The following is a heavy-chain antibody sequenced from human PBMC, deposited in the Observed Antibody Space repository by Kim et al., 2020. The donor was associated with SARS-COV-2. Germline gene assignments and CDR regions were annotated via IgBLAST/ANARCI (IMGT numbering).Heavy chain of an antibody. CDR2: GNGNT. J-gene: IGHJ4*02. Sequence: GNGNTIYSQKFKDRVTFTTDTSASTAYMELSSLRSEDSAVYYCLGGYYFDYWGQGTLVTVSS. V-gene: IGHV1-3*01. CDR3: LGGYYFDY. D-gene: IGHD2-15*01.